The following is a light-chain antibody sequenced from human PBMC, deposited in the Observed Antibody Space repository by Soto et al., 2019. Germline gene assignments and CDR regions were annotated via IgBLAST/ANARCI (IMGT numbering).Light chain of an antibody. V-gene: IGLV2-14*03. J-gene: IGLJ1*01. CDR1: SSDVGGYDY. Sequence: QSVLTQPASVSGSPGQSFTISCTGTSSDVGGYDYVSWYQHHPGKAPKLMIYDVSNRPSGVSNRFSGSKSGNTASLTISGLQAEDEADYYCSSYTSSSLYVFGTGTKVTVL. CDR2: DVS. CDR3: SSYTSSSLYV.